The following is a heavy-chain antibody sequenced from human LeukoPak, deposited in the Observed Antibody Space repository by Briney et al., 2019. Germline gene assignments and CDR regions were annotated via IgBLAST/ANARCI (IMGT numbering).Heavy chain of an antibody. CDR1: GGSFSGYY. CDR3: ARGALYDFWSGHNPPDY. CDR2: INHSGST. D-gene: IGHD3-3*01. Sequence: PSETLSLTCAVYGGSFSGYYWSWIRQPPGKGLEWIGEINHSGSTNHNPSLKSRVTISVDTSKNQFSLKLSSVTAADTAVYYCARGALYDFWSGHNPPDYWGQGTLVTVSS. J-gene: IGHJ4*02. V-gene: IGHV4-34*01.